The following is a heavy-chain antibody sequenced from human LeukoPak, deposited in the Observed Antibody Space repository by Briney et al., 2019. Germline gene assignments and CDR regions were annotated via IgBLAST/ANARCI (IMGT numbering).Heavy chain of an antibody. CDR2: ISASGGST. V-gene: IGHV3-23*01. CDR1: GFTFSSYA. Sequence: PGGSLRLSCAASGFTFSSYAMSWVRQAPGKGLEWVSAISASGGSTYYADSVKGRFTISRDNSKNTLYLQMNSLRAEDTAVYYCAKGRNVLRYPYGMDVWGQGTTVTVSS. CDR3: AKGRNVLRYPYGMDV. D-gene: IGHD3-9*01. J-gene: IGHJ6*02.